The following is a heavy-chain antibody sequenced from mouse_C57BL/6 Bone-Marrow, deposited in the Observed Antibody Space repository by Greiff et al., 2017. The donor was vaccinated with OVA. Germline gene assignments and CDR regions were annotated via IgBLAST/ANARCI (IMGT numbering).Heavy chain of an antibody. J-gene: IGHJ3*01. V-gene: IGHV1-55*01. D-gene: IGHD3-2*02. CDR3: ARCDSSGDVDY. Sequence: QVQLQQPGAELVKPGASVKMSCKASGYTFTSYWITWVKQRPGQGLEWIGDIYPGSGSTNYNEKFRSKATLTVDTSSSTAYMQLSSPKSADTAVYYCARCDSSGDVDYWGQGTLVTVSA. CDR2: IYPGSGST. CDR1: GYTFTSYW.